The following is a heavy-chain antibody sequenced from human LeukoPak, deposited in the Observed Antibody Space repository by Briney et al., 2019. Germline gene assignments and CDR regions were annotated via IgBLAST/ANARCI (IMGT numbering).Heavy chain of an antibody. D-gene: IGHD3-9*01. V-gene: IGHV4-59*01. J-gene: IGHJ4*02. CDR2: VYYSGNT. Sequence: PSETLSLTCTVSGASISSYYWSWIRQPPGKGLEWIGYVYYSGNTNYNPSLKSRVTISVDTSKNQCSLKLSSVTAADTAMYYCARGRQKVLRYFDWLLSLDYWGQGTLVTVSS. CDR1: GASISSYY. CDR3: ARGRQKVLRYFDWLLSLDY.